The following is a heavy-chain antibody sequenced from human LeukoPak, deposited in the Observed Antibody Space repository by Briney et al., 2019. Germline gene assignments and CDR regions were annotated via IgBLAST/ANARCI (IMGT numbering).Heavy chain of an antibody. CDR3: AREDSSSPGDY. J-gene: IGHJ4*02. V-gene: IGHV3-48*01. Sequence: PGGSLRLSCAVSGFTFSNYRVSWVRQAPGKGLEWVSYISSSGDTIYYADSVKGRFTISRDNAKNSLFLQMNNLRAEDTAVYYCAREDSSSPGDYWGQGTLVTVSS. CDR2: ISSSGDTI. D-gene: IGHD6-6*01. CDR1: GFTFSNYR.